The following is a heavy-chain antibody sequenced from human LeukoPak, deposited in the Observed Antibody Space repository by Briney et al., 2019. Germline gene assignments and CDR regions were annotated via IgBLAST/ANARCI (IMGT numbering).Heavy chain of an antibody. CDR3: ARLTYYDFWSGYYPYYFDY. J-gene: IGHJ4*02. D-gene: IGHD3-3*01. Sequence: SETLSLTCAVSGGSISSGGYSWSWIRQPPGKGLEWIGYIYHSGSTYYNPSLKSRVTISVDRSKNQFSLKLSSVTAADTAVYYCARLTYYDFWSGYYPYYFDYWGQGTLVTVSS. V-gene: IGHV4-30-2*01. CDR2: IYHSGST. CDR1: GGSISSGGYS.